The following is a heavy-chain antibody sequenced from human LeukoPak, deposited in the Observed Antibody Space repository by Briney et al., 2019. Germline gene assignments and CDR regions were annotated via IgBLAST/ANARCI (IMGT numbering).Heavy chain of an antibody. J-gene: IGHJ4*02. CDR1: GYSISSGYY. CDR2: IYHSGST. D-gene: IGHD3-16*01. V-gene: IGHV4-38-2*02. Sequence: SETLSLTCTVSGYSISSGYYWGWIRQPPGKGLEWIGSIYHSGSTYYNPSLKSRVTISVDTSKNQFSLKLSSVTAADTAVYYCARLSQVGGSTPDYWGQGTLVTVSS. CDR3: ARLSQVGGSTPDY.